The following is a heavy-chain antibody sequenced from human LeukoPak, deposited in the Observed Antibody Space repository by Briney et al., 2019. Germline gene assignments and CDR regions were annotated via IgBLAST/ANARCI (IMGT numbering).Heavy chain of an antibody. V-gene: IGHV3-30*03. CDR3: ASPPYNYYYYYMDV. Sequence: GGSLRLSCAASGFTFSSYDMHWVRQAPGKGLEWVTIISYDGSNKYYADSVKGRFTISRENCKNTLYIQKKSLRAEDTAVYKSASPPYNYYYYYMDVWGKGTTVTVSS. CDR2: ISYDGSNK. J-gene: IGHJ6*03. CDR1: GFTFSSYD.